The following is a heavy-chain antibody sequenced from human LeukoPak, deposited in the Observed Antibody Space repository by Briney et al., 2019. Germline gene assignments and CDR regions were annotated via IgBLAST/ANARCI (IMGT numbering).Heavy chain of an antibody. V-gene: IGHV3-23*01. CDR2: ISGSGGST. CDR1: GFTFSSYA. CDR3: AKDDRYIVIALNQIDY. D-gene: IGHD2/OR15-2a*01. J-gene: IGHJ4*02. Sequence: GGSLRLSCAASGFTFSSYAMSWVRQAPGQGLEWVSAISGSGGSTYYADSVKGRFTISRDNSKNTLYLQMNSLRAEDTAVYYCAKDDRYIVIALNQIDYWGQGTLVTVSS.